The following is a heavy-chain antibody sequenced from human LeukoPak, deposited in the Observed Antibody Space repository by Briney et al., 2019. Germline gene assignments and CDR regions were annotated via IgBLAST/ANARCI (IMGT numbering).Heavy chain of an antibody. CDR3: ARLDYGDYKSGARY. D-gene: IGHD4-17*01. CDR2: ISAYNGNT. V-gene: IGHV1-18*01. J-gene: IGHJ4*02. CDR1: GYTFTRYG. Sequence: ASVKVSCKVSGYTFTRYGISWGRQAPGQGLEWMGWISAYNGNTNYAQKLQGRVTMTTDTSTSTAYMELRSLRSDDTAVYYCARLDYGDYKSGARYWGQGTLVTVSS.